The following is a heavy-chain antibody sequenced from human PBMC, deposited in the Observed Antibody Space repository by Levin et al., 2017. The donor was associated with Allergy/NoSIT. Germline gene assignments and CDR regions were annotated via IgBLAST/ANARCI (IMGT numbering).Heavy chain of an antibody. CDR2: ISGSGGRT. Sequence: QTGGSLRLSCAASGFTFSSYDMSWVRQAPGKGLEWVSAISGSGGRTYYTDSVKGRFTISRDNSKNTVYLQMNSLRDEDTAVYYCAKRYCTGTNCALFDYWGQGTLVTVSS. V-gene: IGHV3-23*01. J-gene: IGHJ4*02. CDR1: GFTFSSYD. CDR3: AKRYCTGTNCALFDY. D-gene: IGHD2-8*02.